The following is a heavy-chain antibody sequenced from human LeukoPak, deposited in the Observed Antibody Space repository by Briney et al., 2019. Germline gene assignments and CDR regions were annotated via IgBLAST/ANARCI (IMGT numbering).Heavy chain of an antibody. Sequence: ASVKVSCKASGYTFTSYGISWVRQAPGQGLEWMGWISAYNGNTNYAQKLQGRVTMTTDTPTSTAYMELRSLRSDDTAVYYCARDLTRYDYSNSGPVDYWGQGTLVTVSS. CDR2: ISAYNGNT. D-gene: IGHD4-11*01. J-gene: IGHJ4*02. CDR1: GYTFTSYG. V-gene: IGHV1-18*01. CDR3: ARDLTRYDYSNSGPVDY.